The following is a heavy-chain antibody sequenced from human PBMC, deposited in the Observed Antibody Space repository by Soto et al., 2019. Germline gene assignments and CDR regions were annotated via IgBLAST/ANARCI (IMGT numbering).Heavy chain of an antibody. D-gene: IGHD4-4*01. CDR2: INHSGST. CDR1: GGSFSGYY. J-gene: IGHJ4*02. V-gene: IGHV4-34*01. Sequence: SETLSLTCAVYGGSFSGYYWSWIRQPPGKGLEWIGEINHSGSTNYNPSLKSRVTISVDTSKNQFSLKLSSVTAADTAVYYCARTPYSNYGIDYWRQGTLVNVSS. CDR3: ARTPYSNYGIDY.